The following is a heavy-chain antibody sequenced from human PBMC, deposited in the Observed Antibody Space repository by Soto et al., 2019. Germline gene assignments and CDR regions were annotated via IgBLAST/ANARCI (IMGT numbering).Heavy chain of an antibody. CDR3: ARARFQVLYGKPYFDS. CDR1: GDSVSSNSAA. D-gene: IGHD2-2*02. Sequence: SQTLSLTCVISGDSVSSNSAAWNWIRQSPSRGLEWLGRTYYRSKWYNDYAVSVKSRITINPDTSKNQFSLQLNSVTPEDTAVYYCARARFQVLYGKPYFDSWGQGTLVTVSS. J-gene: IGHJ4*02. CDR2: TYYRSKWYN. V-gene: IGHV6-1*01.